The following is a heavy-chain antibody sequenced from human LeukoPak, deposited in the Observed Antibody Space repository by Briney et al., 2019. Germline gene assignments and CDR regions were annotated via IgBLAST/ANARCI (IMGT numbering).Heavy chain of an antibody. V-gene: IGHV1-69*04. CDR1: GGTFSSYA. D-gene: IGHD3-10*01. Sequence: ASVKVSCKASGGTFSSYAISWVRQAPGQGLEWMGRIIPILGIANYAQKFQGRVTITADKSTSTAYMELSSLRSEDTAVYYCARVNGSGSYPQPLDYWGQGTLVTVSS. CDR3: ARVNGSGSYPQPLDY. J-gene: IGHJ4*02. CDR2: IIPILGIA.